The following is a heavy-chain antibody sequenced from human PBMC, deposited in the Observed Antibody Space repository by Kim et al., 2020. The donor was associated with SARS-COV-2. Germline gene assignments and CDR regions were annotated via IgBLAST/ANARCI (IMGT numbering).Heavy chain of an antibody. V-gene: IGHV3-15*01. D-gene: IGHD2-2*01. Sequence: GGSLRLSCAASGFAFNNAWMSWVRQAQGKGLEWVGLMKTKSEAEATDYAAPVKGRFTISRDDSKTTLYLQMNSLKIEDTAVYFCTPDRLGLAHCASASCLPLDYWGQGTLVTVSA. CDR1: GFAFNNAW. CDR2: MKTKSEAEAT. J-gene: IGHJ4*02. CDR3: TPDRLGLAHCASASCLPLDY.